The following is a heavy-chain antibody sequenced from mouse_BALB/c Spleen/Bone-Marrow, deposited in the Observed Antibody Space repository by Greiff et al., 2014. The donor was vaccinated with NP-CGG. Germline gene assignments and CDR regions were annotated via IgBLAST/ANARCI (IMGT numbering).Heavy chain of an antibody. D-gene: IGHD2-3*01. CDR2: IWAGGST. J-gene: IGHJ1*01. V-gene: IGHV2-9*02. CDR3: TRVYLWYFDV. Sequence: QVQLKESGPGLVAPSQSLSITCTVSGFSLTSYGVHWVRQPPGKGLEWLGVIWAGGSTNYNSALMSRLSISKDNSKSQVFLKMNSLQTDDTAMYYCTRVYLWYFDVWGAGTTVTVSA. CDR1: GFSLTSYG.